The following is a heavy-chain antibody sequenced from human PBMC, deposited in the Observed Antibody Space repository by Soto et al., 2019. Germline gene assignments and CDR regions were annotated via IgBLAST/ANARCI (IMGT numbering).Heavy chain of an antibody. CDR1: GLTFTRAW. CDR3: TTDSGLTTTLVRFEF. J-gene: IGHJ4*01. Sequence: EVHLVDSGGDLVEPGGSLRLSCVVSGLTFTRAWINWVRQAPGKGLEWVGRIKSKIDGGTPDFAATVTGRFAISRDEARDIVYLQMGKLKIEDTAVYYCTTDSGLTTTLVRFEFWGLGPLVTVAS. D-gene: IGHD4-17*01. CDR2: IKSKIDGGTP. V-gene: IGHV3-15*07.